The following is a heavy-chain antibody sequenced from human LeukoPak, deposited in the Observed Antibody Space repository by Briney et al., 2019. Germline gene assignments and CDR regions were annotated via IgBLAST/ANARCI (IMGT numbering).Heavy chain of an antibody. Sequence: GGSLRLPCEVSGFTFSRYAMSWVRQAPGKGLEWVSTISGSGGSTSYADSVKGRFTISRDNSKNTLYLQMNSLRAEDTAVYYWATDNDVAFDIWGQGTMVTVSS. V-gene: IGHV3-23*01. D-gene: IGHD2-15*01. J-gene: IGHJ3*02. CDR3: ATDNDVAFDI. CDR1: GFTFSRYA. CDR2: ISGSGGST.